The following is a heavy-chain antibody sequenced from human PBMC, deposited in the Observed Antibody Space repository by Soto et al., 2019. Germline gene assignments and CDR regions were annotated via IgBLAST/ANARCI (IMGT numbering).Heavy chain of an antibody. CDR2: INHSGST. Sequence: SETLSLTCAVYGGSFIGYYWSWIRQPPGKGLEWIGEINHSGSTNYNPSLKSRVTISVDTSKNQFSLKLSSVTAADTAVYYCARGRDVGVPATGSSSDYWGQGTLVTVSS. CDR3: ARGRDVGVPATGSSSDY. CDR1: GGSFIGYY. V-gene: IGHV4-34*01. D-gene: IGHD2-2*01. J-gene: IGHJ4*02.